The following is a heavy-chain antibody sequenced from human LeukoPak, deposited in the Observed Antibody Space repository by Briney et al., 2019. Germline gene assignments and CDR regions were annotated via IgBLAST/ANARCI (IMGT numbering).Heavy chain of an antibody. Sequence: SQTLSLTCAISGDSVSSNSAAWNWIRQSPSRGLEWLGRTYYRSKWYNDYAVPVKSRITINPDTSKNQFSLKLSSVTAADTAVYYCARADYYDSSGYYFPHYWGQGTLVTVSS. CDR1: GDSVSSNSAA. V-gene: IGHV6-1*01. CDR2: TYYRSKWYN. D-gene: IGHD3-22*01. CDR3: ARADYYDSSGYYFPHY. J-gene: IGHJ4*02.